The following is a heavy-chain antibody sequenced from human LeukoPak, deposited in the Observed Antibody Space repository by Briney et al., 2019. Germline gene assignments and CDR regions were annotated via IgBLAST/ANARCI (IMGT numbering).Heavy chain of an antibody. CDR3: ARDLWYYDILTGYRYYYGMDV. D-gene: IGHD3-9*01. CDR2: IYYSGST. V-gene: IGHV4-31*03. Sequence: KTSETLSLTCTVSGGSISSGGYYWSWIRQRPGKGLEWIGYIYYSGSTYYNPSLKSRVTISVDTSKNQFSLKLSSVTAADTAVYYCARDLWYYDILTGYRYYYGMDVWGQGTTVTVSS. CDR1: GGSISSGGYY. J-gene: IGHJ6*02.